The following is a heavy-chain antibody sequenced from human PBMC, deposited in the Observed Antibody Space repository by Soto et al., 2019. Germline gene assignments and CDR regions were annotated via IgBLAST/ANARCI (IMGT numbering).Heavy chain of an antibody. CDR3: ASVRSRAADGMDV. CDR1: GDSITSNSYF. Sequence: PSETLSLTCTVSGDSITSNSYFWAWIRQPPGKGLEWIGSIYYSGSTNYNPSLKSRVTISVDTSKNQFSLKLSSVTAADTAVYYCASVRSRAADGMDVWGQGTMVTVSS. CDR2: IYYSGST. J-gene: IGHJ6*02. V-gene: IGHV4-39*07. D-gene: IGHD6-25*01.